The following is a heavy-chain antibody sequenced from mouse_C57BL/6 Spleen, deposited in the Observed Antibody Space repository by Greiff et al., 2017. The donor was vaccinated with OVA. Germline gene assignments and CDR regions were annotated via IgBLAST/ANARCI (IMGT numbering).Heavy chain of an antibody. Sequence: QVQLQQPGAELVKPGASVKVSCKASGYTFTSYWMHWVKQRPGQGLEWIGRIHPSDSDTNYNQKFKGKATLTVDKSSSTASMQLSSLTSEDSAVYYCAMPRGDYDGTWCAYWGQGTLVTVSA. V-gene: IGHV1-74*01. J-gene: IGHJ3*01. D-gene: IGHD2-4*01. CDR2: IHPSDSDT. CDR3: AMPRGDYDGTWCAY. CDR1: GYTFTSYW.